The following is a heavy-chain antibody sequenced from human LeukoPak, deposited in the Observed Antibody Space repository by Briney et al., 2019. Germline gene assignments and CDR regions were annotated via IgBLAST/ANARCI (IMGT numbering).Heavy chain of an antibody. D-gene: IGHD6-13*01. CDR1: GLSFSTYI. Sequence: PGGSLRLSCAASGLSFSTYIMTWVRQAPGKGLEWVSYISSSGTTIYYADSVKGRFTISRDNAKNSLYLHMNSLTDEDTAVYYCARDRYSTYWGQGTLVTVSS. V-gene: IGHV3-48*02. CDR3: ARDRYSTY. J-gene: IGHJ4*02. CDR2: ISSSGTTI.